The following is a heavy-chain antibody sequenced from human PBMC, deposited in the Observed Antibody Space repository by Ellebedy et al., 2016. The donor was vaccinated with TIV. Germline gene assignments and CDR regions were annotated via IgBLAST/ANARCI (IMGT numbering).Heavy chain of an antibody. CDR1: GASINSY. Sequence: MPSETLSLTCTVSGASINSYWNWIRQPPGRGLEYIGYVYYSGTTNYSPSLKDRVTISLDTSKSQFSLNLNSVTAADTAVYYCARKSLSNWSFDLWGRGTLVTVSS. V-gene: IGHV4-59*01. CDR2: VYYSGTT. J-gene: IGHJ2*01. CDR3: ARKSLSNWSFDL.